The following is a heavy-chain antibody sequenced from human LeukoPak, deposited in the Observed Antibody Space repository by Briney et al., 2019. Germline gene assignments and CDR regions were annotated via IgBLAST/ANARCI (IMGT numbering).Heavy chain of an antibody. D-gene: IGHD2-2*02. CDR2: IYHSGNT. V-gene: IGHV4-38-2*02. CDR1: GYSISSGYY. CDR3: ARDLDVGVVVPAAILGEAMLRNWFGP. J-gene: IGHJ5*02. Sequence: PSETLSLTCTVSGYSISSGYYWGWIRQPPGKGLEWIGSIYHSGNTYYKPSLKSRVTISVDTSKNQFSLKLSSVTAADTAVYYCARDLDVGVVVPAAILGEAMLRNWFGPWGQGTLVTVSS.